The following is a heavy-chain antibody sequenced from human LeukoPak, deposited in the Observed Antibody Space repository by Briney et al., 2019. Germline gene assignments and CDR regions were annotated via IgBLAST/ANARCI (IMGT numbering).Heavy chain of an antibody. CDR1: GFTFSSYG. Sequence: GGSLRLSCAASGFTFSSYGMHWVRQAPGKGLEWVSYISSSSSTIYYADSVKGRFTISRDNAKNSLYLQMNSLRAEDTAVYYCARGEAAAGYYYYGMDVWGQGTTVTVSS. CDR3: ARGEAAAGYYYYGMDV. J-gene: IGHJ6*02. D-gene: IGHD6-13*01. V-gene: IGHV3-48*01. CDR2: ISSSSSTI.